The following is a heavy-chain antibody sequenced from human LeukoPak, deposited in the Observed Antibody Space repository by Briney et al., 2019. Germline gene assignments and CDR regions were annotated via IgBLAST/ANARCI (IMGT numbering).Heavy chain of an antibody. CDR1: GFTFSSYA. D-gene: IGHD3-22*01. V-gene: IGHV3-23*01. J-gene: IGHJ2*01. Sequence: GGSLRLSCAASGFTFSSYAMSWVRQAPGKGLEWVSASSGSGGSTYYADSVKGRFTISRDNSKNTLYLQMNSLRAEDTAVYYCAKDPYYYDSSGYYYRYFDLWGRGTLVTVSS. CDR3: AKDPYYYDSSGYYYRYFDL. CDR2: SSGSGGST.